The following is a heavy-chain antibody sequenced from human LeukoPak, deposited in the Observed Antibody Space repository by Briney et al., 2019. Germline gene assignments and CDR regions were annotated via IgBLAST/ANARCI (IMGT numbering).Heavy chain of an antibody. CDR1: GFTFSSYA. V-gene: IGHV3-64D*09. CDR2: ISSNGGST. J-gene: IGHJ4*02. D-gene: IGHD3-3*01. CDR3: VKGEAGYDFWSGYYDY. Sequence: GGSLRLSCSASGFTFSSYAMYWVRQAPGKGLEYVSAISSNGGSTYYADSVKGRFTISRDNSKNTLYLQMSSLRAEDTAVYYCVKGEAGYDFWSGYYDYRGQGALVTVSS.